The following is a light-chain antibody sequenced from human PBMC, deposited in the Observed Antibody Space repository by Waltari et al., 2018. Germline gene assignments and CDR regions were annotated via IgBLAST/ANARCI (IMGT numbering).Light chain of an antibody. Sequence: DIQLTQSPSTLSASVGDRVTITCRASEGVSHWLAWHQQRPGKAPRLLIFKASYLEGGVSQRFSGSGSETEFTLTISGLQPDDFATYYCQQYNTYPWTFGQGTKVEIK. CDR1: EGVSHW. J-gene: IGKJ1*01. CDR2: KAS. V-gene: IGKV1-5*03. CDR3: QQYNTYPWT.